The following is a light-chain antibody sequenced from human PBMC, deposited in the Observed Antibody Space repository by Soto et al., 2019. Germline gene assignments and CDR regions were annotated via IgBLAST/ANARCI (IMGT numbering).Light chain of an antibody. J-gene: IGKJ4*01. Sequence: DIDMTQSPSSVSASVGDRATITCRASQGISSWLAWYQQKPGQAPKLLIYTVSSLQSGVPSRFSGSGSGTDFPLTISRLQPEDVATYYRQQANSFPLTFGGGTKLEIK. CDR3: QQANSFPLT. CDR2: TVS. V-gene: IGKV1-12*01. CDR1: QGISSW.